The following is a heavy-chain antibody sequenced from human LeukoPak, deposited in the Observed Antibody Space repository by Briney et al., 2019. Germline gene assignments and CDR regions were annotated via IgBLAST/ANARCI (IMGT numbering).Heavy chain of an antibody. Sequence: GGSLRLSCAASGFTFSSYAMSWVRQAPGKGLEWVSSISGNGGSTYYAVSVKGRFTISRDNSKNTLYLQMNSLRAEDTAVYYCAKERGYYYGSIDYWGQGTLVTVS. D-gene: IGHD5-18*01. V-gene: IGHV3-23*01. CDR3: AKERGYYYGSIDY. CDR2: ISGNGGST. J-gene: IGHJ4*02. CDR1: GFTFSSYA.